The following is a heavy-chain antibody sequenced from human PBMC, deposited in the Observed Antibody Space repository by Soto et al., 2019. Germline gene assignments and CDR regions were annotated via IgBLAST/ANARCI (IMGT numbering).Heavy chain of an antibody. V-gene: IGHV3-21*01. J-gene: IGHJ4*02. CDR1: AFTFDSHT. CDR2: IDRSGART. Sequence: EAHLVESGGGLVKPGGSLRLSCEASAFTFDSHTMNWVRQAPGKGLEWVSSIDRSGARTFYADSVKGRFTISRDNAKNSLYLQMNFLSAEDTAVYYCAREVHPRTRREYDSWGQGTLVTVSS. CDR3: AREVHPRTRREYDS.